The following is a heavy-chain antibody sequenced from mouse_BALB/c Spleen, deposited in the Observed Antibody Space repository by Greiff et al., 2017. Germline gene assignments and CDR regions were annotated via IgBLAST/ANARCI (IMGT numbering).Heavy chain of an antibody. CDR2: ISSGGSYT. CDR3: ARAEYYYAMDY. Sequence: VQLKESGGGLVKPGGSLKLSCAASGFTFSSYALFWVRQSPEKRLEWVAEISSGGSYTYYPDTVTGRFTISRDNAKNTLYLEMSSLRSEDTAMYYCARAEYYYAMDYWGQGTSVTVSS. CDR1: GFTFSSYA. J-gene: IGHJ4*01. V-gene: IGHV5-9-4*01.